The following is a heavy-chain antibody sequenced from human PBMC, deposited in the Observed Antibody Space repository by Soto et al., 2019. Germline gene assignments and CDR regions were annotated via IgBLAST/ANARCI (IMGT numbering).Heavy chain of an antibody. V-gene: IGHV4-59*08. CDR1: GGSIGSYY. CDR3: ARQEGSYNYIDV. Sequence: PSETLSLTCTVSGGSIGSYYWSWIRKPPGKGLEWIGYTHYTGSTNYNPSLKSRVTISVDMSKNQFSLNLSSVTAADTAVYYCARQEGSYNYIDVWGKGTTVTVSS. J-gene: IGHJ6*03. CDR2: THYTGST.